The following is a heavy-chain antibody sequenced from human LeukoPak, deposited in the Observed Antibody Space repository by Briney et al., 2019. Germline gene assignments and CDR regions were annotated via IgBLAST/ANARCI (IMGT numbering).Heavy chain of an antibody. Sequence: PGGSLRLSCAASGFTFSSYSMNWVRQAPGKGLEWVAFISYDGGNKYYADSVMGRFTISRDNSRNTLYLQMNSLRAEDTAMFYCARDLSSSQPFDYWGQGTLVTVSS. V-gene: IGHV3-30*03. CDR3: ARDLSSSQPFDY. CDR2: ISYDGGNK. J-gene: IGHJ4*02. CDR1: GFTFSSYS. D-gene: IGHD6-13*01.